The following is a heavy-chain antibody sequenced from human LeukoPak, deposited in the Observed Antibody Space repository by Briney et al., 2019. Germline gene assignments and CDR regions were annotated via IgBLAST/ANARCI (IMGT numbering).Heavy chain of an antibody. D-gene: IGHD1-26*01. CDR2: INQDGSDK. Sequence: GGSLRRSCAASGFTFTSYWMTWVRQAPGKGLEWVANINQDGSDKYYVDSVKGRFTISRDNAKNSLYLQMNSLRVEDTAVYYCARDRSLGCDHWGQGTLVTVSS. CDR1: GFTFTSYW. V-gene: IGHV3-7*03. J-gene: IGHJ4*02. CDR3: ARDRSLGCDH.